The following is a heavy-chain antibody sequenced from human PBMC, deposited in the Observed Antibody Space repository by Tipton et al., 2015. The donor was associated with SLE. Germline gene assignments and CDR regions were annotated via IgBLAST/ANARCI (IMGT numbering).Heavy chain of an antibody. Sequence: TLSLTCAVYGGSFSGYYWSWVRQPPGKGLEWIGEINDSGSTNYNPSLKSRVTMSVDMSKSQFSLNLRSVTAADTAVYYCARRSGYVDYWYFDLWGRGTLVTVSS. CDR1: GGSFSGYY. J-gene: IGHJ2*01. CDR2: INDSGST. CDR3: ARRSGYVDYWYFDL. V-gene: IGHV4-34*01. D-gene: IGHD5-12*01.